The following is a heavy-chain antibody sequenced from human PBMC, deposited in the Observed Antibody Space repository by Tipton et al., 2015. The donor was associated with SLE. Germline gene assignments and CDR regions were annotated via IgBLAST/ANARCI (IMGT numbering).Heavy chain of an antibody. CDR3: ATGRGADGYYTYGLDV. Sequence: TLSLTCAVYGASFSGNYWSWIRQPPGKGLEWIGEINHDGSTNYNPSLESRVAISVDTSKNQISLKVTSVTAADTAVYYCATGRGADGYYTYGLDVWGQGATVTVSS. CDR1: GASFSGNY. CDR2: INHDGST. J-gene: IGHJ6*02. D-gene: IGHD1-26*01. V-gene: IGHV4-34*01.